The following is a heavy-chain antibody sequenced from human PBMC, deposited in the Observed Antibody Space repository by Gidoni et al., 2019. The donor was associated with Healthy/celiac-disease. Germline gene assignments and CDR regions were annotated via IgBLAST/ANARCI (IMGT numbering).Heavy chain of an antibody. CDR1: GYTFTGYY. D-gene: IGHD3-22*01. CDR2: INPNSGGT. J-gene: IGHJ4*02. Sequence: KVSCTASGYTFTGYYLHWVRQAPGQGLEWMGWINPNSGGTNYAQKFQGSVHMTRETSISTAYMELSRLRSDDTAVYCCAREAREDSSGYYSGRGSVPDDWGKGTLVTVSS. V-gene: IGHV1-2*02. CDR3: AREAREDSSGYYSGRGSVPDD.